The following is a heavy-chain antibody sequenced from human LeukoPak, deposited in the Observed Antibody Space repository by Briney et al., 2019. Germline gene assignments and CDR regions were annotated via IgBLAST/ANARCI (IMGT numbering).Heavy chain of an antibody. Sequence: SETLSLTCTVSGGSISSSSYYWGWIRQPPGKGLEWIGSIYYSGSTYYNPSLKSRVTISVDTSKNQFSLKLSSVTAADTAVYYCAREFRTRMDVWGQGTTVTVSS. CDR3: AREFRTRMDV. V-gene: IGHV4-39*07. J-gene: IGHJ6*02. CDR1: GGSISSSSYY. CDR2: IYYSGST.